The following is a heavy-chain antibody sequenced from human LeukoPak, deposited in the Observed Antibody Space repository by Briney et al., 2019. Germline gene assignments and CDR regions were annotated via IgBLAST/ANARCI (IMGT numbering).Heavy chain of an antibody. D-gene: IGHD2-8*01. CDR3: ARALIGYYFDY. Sequence: PGGSLRLSCAASGFTFSSYSMNWVRHAPGKGLEWVSSISSSSSYIYYADSVKGRFTISRDNSKNSLYLQMNSLRAEDTAVYYCARALIGYYFDYWGQGTLVTVSS. J-gene: IGHJ4*02. V-gene: IGHV3-21*06. CDR1: GFTFSSYS. CDR2: ISSSSSYI.